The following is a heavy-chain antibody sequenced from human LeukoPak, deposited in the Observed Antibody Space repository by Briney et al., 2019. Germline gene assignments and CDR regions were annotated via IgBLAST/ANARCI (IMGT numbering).Heavy chain of an antibody. Sequence: SETLSLTCTVSGGSMSSGTSYWSWIRQPAGKGLEWIGRIYTSGSTNYNPSLKSRVTISVDTSKNQFSLKLSSVTAADTAVYYCARGRYSSSPTGYSQHWGQGTLVTVSS. CDR2: IYTSGST. D-gene: IGHD6-13*01. CDR1: GGSMSSGTSY. V-gene: IGHV4-61*02. CDR3: ARGRYSSSPTGYSQH. J-gene: IGHJ1*01.